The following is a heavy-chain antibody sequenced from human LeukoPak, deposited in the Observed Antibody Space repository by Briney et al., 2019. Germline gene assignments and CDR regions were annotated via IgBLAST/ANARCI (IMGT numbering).Heavy chain of an antibody. CDR1: GFTFDDYA. V-gene: IGHV3-9*01. CDR2: ISWNSGSI. CDR3: AKGEGGILGYCSSPSCYGVDY. D-gene: IGHD2-2*01. J-gene: IGHJ4*02. Sequence: GGSLRLSCAASGFTFDDYAMHRVRQAPGMGLEWVSGISWNSGSIGYADSAKGRFTISRDNAKNSLYLQMNSLRAEDTALYYCAKGEGGILGYCSSPSCYGVDYCGQGTLVTVSS.